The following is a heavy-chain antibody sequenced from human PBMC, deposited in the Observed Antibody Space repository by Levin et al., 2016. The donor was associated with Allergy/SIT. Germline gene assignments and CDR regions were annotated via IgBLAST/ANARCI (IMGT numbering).Heavy chain of an antibody. V-gene: IGHV4-4*02. D-gene: IGHD3-10*01. CDR2: IYHSGST. Sequence: WIRQPPGKGLEWIGEIYHSGSTNYNPSLKSRVTISVDKSKNQFSLKLSSVTAADTAVYYCARIAKPYRFGELLEQIDYWGQGTLVTVSS. CDR3: ARIAKPYRFGELLEQIDY. J-gene: IGHJ4*02.